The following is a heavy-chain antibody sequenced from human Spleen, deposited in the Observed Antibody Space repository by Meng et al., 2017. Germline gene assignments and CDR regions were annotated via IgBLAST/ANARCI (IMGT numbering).Heavy chain of an antibody. CDR3: ARIGTYYDILTAYSPGYFDS. CDR1: GFTVSSNY. CDR2: IYSGGST. V-gene: IGHV3-66*02. D-gene: IGHD3-9*01. Sequence: GESLKISCAASGFTVSSNYMSWVRQAPGKGLEWVSLIYSGGSTYYADSVKGRFTISGDNSKNTLNLQMNSLKLEDTAIYYCARIGTYYDILTAYSPGYFDSWGQGTPVTVSS. J-gene: IGHJ4*02.